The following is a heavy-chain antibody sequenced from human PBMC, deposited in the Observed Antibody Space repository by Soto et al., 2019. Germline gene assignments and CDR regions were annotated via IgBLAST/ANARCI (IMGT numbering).Heavy chain of an antibody. Sequence: QVQLQASGPGLVKPSETLSLTCTVSGGSISSYYWSWIRQPPGKGLEWIGYIYYSGSTNYNPSLKSRVTISVDTSKNQFSLKLSSVTAADTAVYYCARYRGGSFYFDYWGQGTLVTVSS. J-gene: IGHJ4*02. V-gene: IGHV4-59*01. CDR2: IYYSGST. CDR3: ARYRGGSFYFDY. D-gene: IGHD1-26*01. CDR1: GGSISSYY.